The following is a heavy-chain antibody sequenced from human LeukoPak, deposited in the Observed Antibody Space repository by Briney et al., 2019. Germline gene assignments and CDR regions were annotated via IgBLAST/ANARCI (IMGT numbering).Heavy chain of an antibody. CDR1: GFTFSSYG. D-gene: IGHD6-13*01. CDR3: ERDLKPYSRSGGVDY. V-gene: IGHV3-48*01. CDR2: ISSSSTTI. J-gene: IGHJ4*02. Sequence: GGSLRLSCAASGFTFSSYGMNWVRQAPGKGLEWVSYISSSSTTIYYADSVKGRFTISRDSARNSLYLQMDSLRAEDTAVYYCERDLKPYSRSGGVDYWGQGTLVTVSS.